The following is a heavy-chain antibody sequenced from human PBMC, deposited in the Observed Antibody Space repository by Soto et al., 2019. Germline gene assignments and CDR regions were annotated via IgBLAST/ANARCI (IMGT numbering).Heavy chain of an antibody. Sequence: XDSLQVSWKCSGYSFTTNWIGLVLQMPGKGLEWMGVIYPGDSDTRYSPSFQGQVAISADKSINTAYLQWSSLKASDTAMYYCARHSGVAEDGTDWGQGTLVTVSS. CDR1: GYSFTTNW. V-gene: IGHV5-51*01. CDR3: ARHSGVAEDGTD. CDR2: IYPGDSDT. J-gene: IGHJ1*01. D-gene: IGHD6-13*01.